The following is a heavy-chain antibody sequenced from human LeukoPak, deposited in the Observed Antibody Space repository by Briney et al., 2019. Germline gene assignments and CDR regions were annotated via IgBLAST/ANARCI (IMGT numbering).Heavy chain of an antibody. Sequence: PPGGSLRLSCAASGFTFSSYAVSWVRQAPGKGLEWVSAISGSGGSTYYADSVKGRFTISRDNSKNTLYLQMNSLRAEDTAEYYCAKDLPYYDSSGYPVDPFDYWGQGTLVTVSS. V-gene: IGHV3-23*01. CDR2: ISGSGGST. J-gene: IGHJ4*02. D-gene: IGHD3-22*01. CDR3: AKDLPYYDSSGYPVDPFDY. CDR1: GFTFSSYA.